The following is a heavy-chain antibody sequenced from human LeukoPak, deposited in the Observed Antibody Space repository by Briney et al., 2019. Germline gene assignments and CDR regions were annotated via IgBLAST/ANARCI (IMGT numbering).Heavy chain of an antibody. D-gene: IGHD1-26*01. V-gene: IGHV3-7*03. J-gene: IGHJ4*02. CDR3: ARLVGDVTTWDC. CDR2: IKQDESEK. Sequence: GGSLILSCTASGFSFSNYWMSWVRQAPGKGLEWVASIKQDESEKYYVDSVKGRFTTSRDNAKSSLYLQMNALRGEDTAVYYCARLVGDVTTWDCWGQGTLVTVSS. CDR1: GFSFSNYW.